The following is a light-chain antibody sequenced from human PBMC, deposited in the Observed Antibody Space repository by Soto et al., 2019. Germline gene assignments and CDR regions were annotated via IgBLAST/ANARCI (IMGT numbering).Light chain of an antibody. J-gene: IGLJ2*01. V-gene: IGLV2-8*01. CDR2: EVS. CDR1: SSDIGGYNY. CDR3: SSYTGSAVVV. Sequence: QSALTQPPSASGSPGQSVTISCTGTSSDIGGYNYVSWYQQYPGKAPKLMIYEVSKRPSGVPDRFSGSNSGNTASLTVSGLQAEDEADYYCSSYTGSAVVVFGGGTKLTVL.